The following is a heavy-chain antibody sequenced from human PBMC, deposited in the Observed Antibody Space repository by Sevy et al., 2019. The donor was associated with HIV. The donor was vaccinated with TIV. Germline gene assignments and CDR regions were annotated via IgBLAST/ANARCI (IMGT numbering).Heavy chain of an antibody. CDR3: VRDRIAAAGGYVDY. D-gene: IGHD6-13*01. V-gene: IGHV4-61*01. Sequence: SETLSLTCTVSGGSVSSGSYYWTWIRQPPGKGLEWIGYISYIGSTNYNPSLKSRVTISVDTSKNQLSLRLSSVTAADTAVYYCVRDRIAAAGGYVDYWGQGTLVTVSS. CDR1: GGSVSSGSYY. CDR2: ISYIGST. J-gene: IGHJ4*02.